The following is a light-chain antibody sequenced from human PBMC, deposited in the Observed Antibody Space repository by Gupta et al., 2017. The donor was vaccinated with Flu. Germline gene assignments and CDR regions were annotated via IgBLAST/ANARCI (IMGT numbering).Light chain of an antibody. V-gene: IGKV1-39*01. J-gene: IGKJ2*01. CDR2: SAS. CDR1: QSISSY. Sequence: PSSLSASVGDRVTIACRASQSISSYLNWYHQKPGKAPNLLIYSASKLQSGVPSRFSGSGSRTDFTLTISSLQPADFATYYCQQSNALPYTFGQGTRLEIK. CDR3: QQSNALPYT.